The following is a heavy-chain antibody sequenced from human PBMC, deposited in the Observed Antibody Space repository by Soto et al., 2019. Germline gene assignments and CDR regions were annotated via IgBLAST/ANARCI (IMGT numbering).Heavy chain of an antibody. CDR3: ARDPKTSGGQHWAFNYYDS. D-gene: IGHD7-27*01. CDR2: ISYDGTNK. V-gene: IGHV3-30-3*01. J-gene: IGHJ4*02. CDR1: GFSFSISP. Sequence: GGSLRLACAASGFSFSISPMHWVRQAPGQGPEWVALISYDGTNKFYADPVQGRFTISRDNSKSTPYLQVDSLRPEDAAVYYCARDPKTSGGQHWAFNYYDSWGQGTLVTVSS.